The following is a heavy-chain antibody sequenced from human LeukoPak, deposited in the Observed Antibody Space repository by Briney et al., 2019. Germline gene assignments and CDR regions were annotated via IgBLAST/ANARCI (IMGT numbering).Heavy chain of an antibody. D-gene: IGHD3-22*01. CDR1: GYSISSGYY. V-gene: IGHV4-38-2*01. J-gene: IGHJ3*02. CDR2: IYTSGST. CDR3: AKNYYDTYDAFDI. Sequence: SETLSLTCAVSGYSISSGYYWGWIRQPPGKGLEWIGSIYTSGSTNYNPSLKSRVTMSVDTSKNQFSLKLSSVTAADTAVYYCAKNYYDTYDAFDIWGQGTMVTVSS.